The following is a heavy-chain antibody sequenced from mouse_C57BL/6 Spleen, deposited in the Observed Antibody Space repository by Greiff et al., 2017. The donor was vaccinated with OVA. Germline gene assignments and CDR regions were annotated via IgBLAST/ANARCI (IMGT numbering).Heavy chain of an antibody. CDR3: ARGSSDLAY. Sequence: QVQLQQSGAELVRPGTSVKVSCKASGYAFTNYLIEWVKQRPGQGLEWIGVINPGSGGTNYNEKFKGKATLTADKSSSTAYMQLSSLTSEDSAVFFCARGSSDLAYGGRRTLVTVSA. J-gene: IGHJ3*01. V-gene: IGHV1-54*01. D-gene: IGHD3-2*02. CDR2: INPGSGGT. CDR1: GYAFTNYL.